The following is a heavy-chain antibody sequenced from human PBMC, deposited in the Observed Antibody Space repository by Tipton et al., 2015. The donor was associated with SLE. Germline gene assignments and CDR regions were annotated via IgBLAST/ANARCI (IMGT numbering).Heavy chain of an antibody. CDR1: GGSISSHY. J-gene: IGHJ4*02. CDR3: ARDQTYDSSGYGGFDY. V-gene: IGHV4-59*11. Sequence: TLSLTCTVSGGSISSHYWSWIRQPPGKGLEWIGYIYYSGSTYYNPSLKSRVTISVDRSKNQFSLKLSSVTAADTAVYYCARDQTYDSSGYGGFDYWGQGTLVTVSS. D-gene: IGHD3-22*01. CDR2: IYYSGST.